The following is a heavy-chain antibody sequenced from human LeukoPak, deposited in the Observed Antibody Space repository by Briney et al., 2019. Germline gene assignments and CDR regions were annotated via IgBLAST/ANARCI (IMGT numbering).Heavy chain of an antibody. CDR2: IYYSGST. CDR1: GGSISSSNYY. Sequence: PSETLSLTCTVSGGSISSSNYYWGWIRQHPGKGLEWIGYIYYSGSTYYNPSLKSRVTISVDTSKNQFSLKLSSVTAADTAVYYCARGYLGYDSSGFYFDYWGQGTLVTVSS. J-gene: IGHJ4*02. D-gene: IGHD3-22*01. V-gene: IGHV4-31*03. CDR3: ARGYLGYDSSGFYFDY.